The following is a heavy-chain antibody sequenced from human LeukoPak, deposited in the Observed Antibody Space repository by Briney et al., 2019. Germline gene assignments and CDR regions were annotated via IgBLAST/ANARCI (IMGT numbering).Heavy chain of an antibody. D-gene: IGHD3-22*01. CDR3: ARVLNYYDSSGYYFSY. CDR2: ISYDGSNE. J-gene: IGHJ4*02. V-gene: IGHV3-30-3*01. CDR1: GFTFSYYT. Sequence: GGSLRLSCAASGFTFSYYTMHWDRQAPGKGLEWVAVISYDGSNEYYADSVKGRFTISRDNSKNTLYLQMNSLRVEDTAVYYCARVLNYYDSSGYYFSYWGQGTLVTVSS.